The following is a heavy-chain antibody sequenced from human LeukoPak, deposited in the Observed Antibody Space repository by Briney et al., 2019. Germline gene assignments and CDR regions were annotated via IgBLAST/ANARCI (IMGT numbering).Heavy chain of an antibody. V-gene: IGHV1-2*04. J-gene: IGHJ4*02. CDR2: INPNSGVT. D-gene: IGHD1-14*01. CDR3: AREYHRWEPGYFDY. Sequence: ASVKVSCKASGYTFTGYYMHWVRQAPGQGLEWMGWINPNSGVTNYAQKFQGWVTMTRDTSISTAYMELSRLRSDDTAVYYCAREYHRWEPGYFDYWGQGTLVTVFS. CDR1: GYTFTGYY.